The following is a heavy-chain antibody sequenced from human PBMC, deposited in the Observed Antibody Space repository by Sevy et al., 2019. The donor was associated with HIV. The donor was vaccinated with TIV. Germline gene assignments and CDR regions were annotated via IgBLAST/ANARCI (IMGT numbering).Heavy chain of an antibody. CDR1: GFTFSSYA. D-gene: IGHD2-15*01. CDR2: ISYDGSNK. V-gene: IGHV3-30*04. CDR3: ARDQGAVVIVAATLFEY. J-gene: IGHJ4*02. Sequence: GGSVRLSCAASGFTFSSYAMHWVRQAPGKGLEWVAVISYDGSNKYYADSVKGRFTISRDNSKNTLYLEMNSLRTEDTAVYYCARDQGAVVIVAATLFEYWGQGTLVTVSS.